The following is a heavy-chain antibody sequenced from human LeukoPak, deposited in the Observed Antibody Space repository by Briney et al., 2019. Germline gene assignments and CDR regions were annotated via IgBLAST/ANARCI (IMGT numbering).Heavy chain of an antibody. CDR3: TRDSHLSSGWSLNWFDP. Sequence: GGSLRLSCAASGFTVSSNYMSWVRQAPGKGLEWVSVIYSGGSTYYADSVKGRFTISRDNAKNTLYLQMNSLRAEDTAMYYCTRDSHLSSGWSLNWFDPWGQGTLVTVSS. D-gene: IGHD6-19*01. J-gene: IGHJ5*02. V-gene: IGHV3-53*01. CDR2: IYSGGST. CDR1: GFTVSSNY.